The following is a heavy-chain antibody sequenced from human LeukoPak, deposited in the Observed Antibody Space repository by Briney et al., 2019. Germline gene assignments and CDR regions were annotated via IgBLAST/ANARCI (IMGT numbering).Heavy chain of an antibody. V-gene: IGHV3-7*01. Sequence: PGGSLRLSCAASGFTFSSYWMSWVRQAPGKGLEWVANIKQDGSEKYYADSVKGRFTISRDNAKNSLYLQMNSLRAEDTAVYYCARGSSGSPGPFDYWGQGTLVTVSS. J-gene: IGHJ4*02. CDR1: GFTFSSYW. D-gene: IGHD1-26*01. CDR2: IKQDGSEK. CDR3: ARGSSGSPGPFDY.